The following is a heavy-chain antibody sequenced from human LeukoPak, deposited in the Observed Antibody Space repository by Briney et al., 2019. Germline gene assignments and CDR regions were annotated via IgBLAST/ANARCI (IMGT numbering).Heavy chain of an antibody. CDR1: GYTFTSYA. Sequence: GASVKVSCTASGYTFTSYAMHWVRQAPGQRLEWMGWINAGNGNTKYSQKFQGRVTITRDTSASTAYMELSSLRSEDTAVYYCARKYYDILTGYSHLDYWGQGTLVTVSS. J-gene: IGHJ4*02. V-gene: IGHV1-3*01. CDR3: ARKYYDILTGYSHLDY. D-gene: IGHD3-9*01. CDR2: INAGNGNT.